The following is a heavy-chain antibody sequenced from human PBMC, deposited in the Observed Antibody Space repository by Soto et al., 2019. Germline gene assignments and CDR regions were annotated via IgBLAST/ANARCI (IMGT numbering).Heavy chain of an antibody. J-gene: IGHJ6*02. CDR3: SADRPDIGVGWWV. Sequence: SVKVSCKASGSGFISSGIQWVRQAHGQRLEWIGWIGVASGQTNYAQNFRGRVAITRDTSTATAYIELTGLTSEDTAVYFCSADRPDIGVGWWVWGQGTTVTVSS. CDR1: GSGFISSG. D-gene: IGHD2-15*01. CDR2: IGVASGQT. V-gene: IGHV1-58*02.